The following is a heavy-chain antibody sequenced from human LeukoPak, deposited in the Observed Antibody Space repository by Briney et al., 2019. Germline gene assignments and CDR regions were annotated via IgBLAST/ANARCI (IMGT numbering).Heavy chain of an antibody. J-gene: IGHJ4*02. CDR3: ARFPPRRGYCSSTSCSGDY. CDR2: IFYSGST. V-gene: IGHV4-39*07. D-gene: IGHD2-2*01. Sequence: SETLSLTCTVSGGSISRSSYYWGWIRQPPGKGLEWIGSIFYSGSTYYNPSLKSRVTISVDTSKNQFSLKLSSVTAADTAVYYCARFPPRRGYCSSTSCSGDYWGQGTLVTVSS. CDR1: GGSISRSSYY.